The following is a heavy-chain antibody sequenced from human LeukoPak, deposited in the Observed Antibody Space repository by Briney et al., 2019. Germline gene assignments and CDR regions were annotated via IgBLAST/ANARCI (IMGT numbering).Heavy chain of an antibody. Sequence: TSETLSLTCTVSGGSISSSSYYWGWIRQPPGKGLEWIGSIYYSGSTYYNPSLQSRVTISVDTSKNQFSLKLSSVTAADTAVYYCARSMVRGVLRYYFDYWGQGTLVTVSS. CDR3: ARSMVRGVLRYYFDY. CDR2: IYYSGST. J-gene: IGHJ4*02. V-gene: IGHV4-39*07. CDR1: GGSISSSSYY. D-gene: IGHD3-10*01.